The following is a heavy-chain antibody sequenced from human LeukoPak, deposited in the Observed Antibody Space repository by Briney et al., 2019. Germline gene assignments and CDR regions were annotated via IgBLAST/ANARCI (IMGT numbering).Heavy chain of an antibody. CDR1: GFTVSSNY. V-gene: IGHV3-66*01. J-gene: IGHJ1*01. CDR2: IYDGGTT. D-gene: IGHD2-15*01. Sequence: GGSLRLSCAASGFTVSSNYMSWVRQAPGKGLEWVSVIYDGGTTYYADSVKGRFTISRDNSKNTLYLQMNSLRAEDTAVYYCARDSGYCSGGSCREYFQHWGQGTLVTVSS. CDR3: ARDSGYCSGGSCREYFQH.